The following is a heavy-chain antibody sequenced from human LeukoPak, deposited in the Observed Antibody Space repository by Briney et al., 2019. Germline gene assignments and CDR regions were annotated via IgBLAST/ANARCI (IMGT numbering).Heavy chain of an antibody. D-gene: IGHD3-3*01. Sequence: PGGSLRLSCAASGFTFSSYAMSWVRQAPGKGLEWVSAVSGSGGSTYYADSVKGRFTISRDNSKNTLYLQMNSLRAEDTALYYCAKENDFWSGYLTPKFDPWGQGTLVTVSS. J-gene: IGHJ5*02. CDR2: VSGSGGST. V-gene: IGHV3-23*01. CDR3: AKENDFWSGYLTPKFDP. CDR1: GFTFSSYA.